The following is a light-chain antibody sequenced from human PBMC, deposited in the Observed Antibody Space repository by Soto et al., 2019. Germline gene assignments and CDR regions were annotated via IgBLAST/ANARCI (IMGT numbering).Light chain of an antibody. V-gene: IGKV3-20*01. CDR1: PSVNY. J-gene: IGKJ4*01. CDR3: QYYGSAPLT. CDR2: GVS. Sequence: VLTQFPVTLSLSPGERATLSCRASPSVNYLAWYQQKPGQAPRLLIYGVSTRATGIPDRFSGSGSGTDFSLTISRLDPEDFAVYYCQYYGSAPLTFGGGTKVEIK.